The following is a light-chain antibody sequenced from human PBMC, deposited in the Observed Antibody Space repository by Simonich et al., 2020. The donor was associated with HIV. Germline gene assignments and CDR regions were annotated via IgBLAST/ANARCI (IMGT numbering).Light chain of an antibody. CDR2: EDN. J-gene: IGLJ7*01. V-gene: IGLV6-57*01. CDR3: QSYDSSNQV. Sequence: NFMPTQPHSVSDSPGKKVTISCPRSSGSIASNYVQWYPQRPGSSPTTLIYEDNQRPSVVPDRFTGSISSSSNTASLTFAGLKAEDEANYYCQSYDSSNQVFGGGTQLTVL. CDR1: SGSIASNY.